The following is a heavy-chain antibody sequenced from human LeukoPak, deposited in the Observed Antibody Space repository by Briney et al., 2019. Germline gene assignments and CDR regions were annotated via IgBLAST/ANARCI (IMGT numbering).Heavy chain of an antibody. D-gene: IGHD2-21*01. CDR2: INHSGST. CDR3: ARVVIALDY. Sequence: SETLSLTCAVYGGSFSGYYWSWIRQPPGKGLEWIGEINHSGSTNYNPSLKSRVTISVDTSKNQFSLKLSSVTAADTAVYYCARVVIALDYWGQGTLVTVSS. J-gene: IGHJ4*02. V-gene: IGHV4-34*01. CDR1: GGSFSGYY.